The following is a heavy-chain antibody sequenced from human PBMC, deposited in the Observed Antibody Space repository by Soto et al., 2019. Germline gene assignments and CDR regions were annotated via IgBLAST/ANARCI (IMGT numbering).Heavy chain of an antibody. J-gene: IGHJ3*02. CDR2: IIPIFGTA. V-gene: IGHV1-69*01. CDR3: ARAHCSGGSCYAEEVSAFDI. D-gene: IGHD2-15*01. CDR1: GGTFSSYA. Sequence: QVQLVQSGAEVKKPGSSVKVSCKASGGTFSSYAISWVRQAPGQGLEWMGGIIPIFGTANYAQKFQGRVTITADESTSTAYMELSSLRSEDTAVYYCARAHCSGGSCYAEEVSAFDIWGQGTMVTVSS.